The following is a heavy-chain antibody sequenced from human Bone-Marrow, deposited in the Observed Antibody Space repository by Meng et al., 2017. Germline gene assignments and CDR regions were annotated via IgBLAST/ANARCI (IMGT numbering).Heavy chain of an antibody. CDR2: ISDSGGRI. CDR3: AKARRSSGWTENYYGMDV. J-gene: IGHJ6*02. Sequence: GGSLRPSFAASGFTFIIYTMSWVRQVPGKGLGRVSSISDSGGRIYNAEFVKGRFTISRDNSRNNLYLQMDSLRAEDTALYHCAKARRSSGWTENYYGMDVWGQGTTVTVSS. V-gene: IGHV3-23*01. D-gene: IGHD6-19*01. CDR1: GFTFIIYT.